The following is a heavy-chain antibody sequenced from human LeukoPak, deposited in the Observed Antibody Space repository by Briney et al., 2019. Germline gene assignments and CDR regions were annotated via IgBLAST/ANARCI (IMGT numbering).Heavy chain of an antibody. CDR1: GDTFTNYG. Sequence: ASVKVSCKASGDTFTNYGINWVRQAPGQRPEWMGWFSTYNGDTKYAQKLKGRLTLTADTLKTTAYMELRTLISDDAATYYCAIGQGVITWGGADVYDVWGQGTTVIVSS. CDR3: AIGQGVITWGGADVYDV. V-gene: IGHV1-18*01. CDR2: FSTYNGDT. J-gene: IGHJ3*01. D-gene: IGHD3-16*01.